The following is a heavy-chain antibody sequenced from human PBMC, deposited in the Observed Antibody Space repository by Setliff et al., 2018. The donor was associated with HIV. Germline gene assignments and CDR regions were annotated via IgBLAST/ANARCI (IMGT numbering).Heavy chain of an antibody. Sequence: YYWGWIRQPPGKGLEWISYISSKRTSIYYADSVKGRFTISRDNDRNSLYLQMNGLRAEDTAVYYCARGPTTVTNYYYMDVWGKGTTVTVSS. CDR1: YY. D-gene: IGHD4-17*01. J-gene: IGHJ6*03. CDR3: ARGPTTVTNYYYMDV. CDR2: ISSKRTSI. V-gene: IGHV3-11*04.